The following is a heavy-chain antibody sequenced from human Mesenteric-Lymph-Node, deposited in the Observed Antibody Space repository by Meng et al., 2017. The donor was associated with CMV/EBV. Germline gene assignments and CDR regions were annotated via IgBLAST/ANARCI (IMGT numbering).Heavy chain of an antibody. CDR3: ARDLLGYCSSTSCYRTLSDY. Sequence: FSSYAISWVRQAPGQGLEWMGGIIPILGIANYAQKFQGRVTITADKSTSTAYMELSSLRSEDTAVYYCARDLLGYCSSTSCYRTLSDYWGQGTLVTVSS. D-gene: IGHD2-2*02. J-gene: IGHJ4*02. V-gene: IGHV1-69*10. CDR2: IIPILGIA. CDR1: FSSYA.